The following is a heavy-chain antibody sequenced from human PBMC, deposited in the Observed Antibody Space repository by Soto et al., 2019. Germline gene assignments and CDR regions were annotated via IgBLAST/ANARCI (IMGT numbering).Heavy chain of an antibody. J-gene: IGHJ4*02. CDR2: ITSTSTYI. CDR3: ARDGARDRGDKGFDY. V-gene: IGHV3-21*01. Sequence: GGSLRLSCAASGFTFSSYTMHWVRQAPGKGLEWVASITSTSTYIYYTDSLKGRFTISRDNAKNSLYLQMNSLGPGDTAVYYCARDGARDRGDKGFDYWGQGTLVTVSS. CDR1: GFTFSSYT. D-gene: IGHD2-21*02.